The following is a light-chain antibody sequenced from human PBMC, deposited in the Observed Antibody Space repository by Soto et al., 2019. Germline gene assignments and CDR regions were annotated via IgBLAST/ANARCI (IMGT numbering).Light chain of an antibody. J-gene: IGKJ5*01. V-gene: IGKV1-9*01. CDR1: QGICSY. Sequence: IQLTQSPSSLSASVGDRVTITCRASQGICSYLVWYQQKPGKVPKLLIYAASTLQSGVPSRFSGSGSGTDFTLTISSLQPEDFATYYCQHLNSYPTFGQGTRLEIK. CDR3: QHLNSYPT. CDR2: AAS.